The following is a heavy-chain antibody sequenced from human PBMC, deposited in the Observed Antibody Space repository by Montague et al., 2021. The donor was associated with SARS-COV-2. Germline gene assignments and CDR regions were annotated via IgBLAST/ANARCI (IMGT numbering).Heavy chain of an antibody. CDR2: VYYNGDT. CDR3: ARGRAFDP. CDR1: GVSAAGHY. J-gene: IGHJ3*01. Sequence: SETLSLTCTVSGVSAAGHYWNWIRQSPGKGPEWIGYVYYNGDTKYNPSLQSRVTISVDTSENQFSLRLTSVTAADTAVYFCARGRAFDPWGQGRLVTVSS. V-gene: IGHV4-59*08.